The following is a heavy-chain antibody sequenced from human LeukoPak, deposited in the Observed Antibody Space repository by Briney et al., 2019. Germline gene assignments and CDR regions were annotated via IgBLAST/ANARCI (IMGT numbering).Heavy chain of an antibody. D-gene: IGHD5-18*01. CDR2: ISGSGGSI. J-gene: IGHJ4*02. CDR1: GFTFSSYG. V-gene: IGHV3-23*01. CDR3: AKRIQSAMAMGY. Sequence: PGGSLRLSCAASGFTFSSYGMSWVRQAPGKGLEWVSAISGSGGSIYYADSVKGRFTISRDNSKNTMYLQMNSLRAEDTAVYYCAKRIQSAMAMGYWGQGTLVTVSS.